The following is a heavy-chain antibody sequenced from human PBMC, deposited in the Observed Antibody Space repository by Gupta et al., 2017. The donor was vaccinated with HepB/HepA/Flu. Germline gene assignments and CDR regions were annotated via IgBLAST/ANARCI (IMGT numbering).Heavy chain of an antibody. Sequence: EVQLVDSGGGLVQLGGSLTLPCAATGFTLTNYDLHCFRQGTGKGLEWVSSISTAGGTYYADSVKGRFTISRDIAQNSLYLQMNSLRDGDTAVYYCAREGRYGHIDAFDMWGQWTMVTVSS. CDR2: ISTAGGT. D-gene: IGHD4-17*01. J-gene: IGHJ3*02. CDR3: AREGRYGHIDAFDM. V-gene: IGHV3-13*01. CDR1: GFTLTNYD.